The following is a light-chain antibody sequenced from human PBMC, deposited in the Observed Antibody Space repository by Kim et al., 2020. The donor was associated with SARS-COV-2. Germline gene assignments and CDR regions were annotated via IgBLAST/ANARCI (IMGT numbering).Light chain of an antibody. CDR3: AAWDDSLSGWV. J-gene: IGLJ3*02. Sequence: GKRVTTSCSGSSSNIGSNYVYWYQQLPGTAPKLLIYRNTQRPSGVPDRFSGSKSGTSASLAISGLRSEDEADYYCAAWDDSLSGWVFGGGTQLTVL. CDR2: RNT. CDR1: SSNIGSNY. V-gene: IGLV1-47*01.